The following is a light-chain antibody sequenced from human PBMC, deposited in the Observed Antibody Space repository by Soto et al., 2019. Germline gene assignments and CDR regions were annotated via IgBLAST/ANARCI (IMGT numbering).Light chain of an antibody. Sequence: DIVMTQSPATLSASPGERATLSCRASQSVSSNLAWYQQKPGQAPRLLIYGTSTRATGIPARFSGSGSGTEFTLTISSLQSEDFASYYCQQCNNPPQTFGQGTKLEIK. V-gene: IGKV3-15*01. CDR3: QQCNNPPQT. CDR1: QSVSSN. J-gene: IGKJ1*01. CDR2: GTS.